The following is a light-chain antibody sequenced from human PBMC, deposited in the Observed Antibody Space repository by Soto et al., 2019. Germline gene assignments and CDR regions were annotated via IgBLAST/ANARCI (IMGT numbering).Light chain of an antibody. CDR2: DVS. CDR3: SSYRSSSTLYV. J-gene: IGLJ1*01. V-gene: IGLV2-14*03. Sequence: QSALTQPASVSGSPGQSITISCTGTSSDVGGYNYVSWYQQLPGKAPKLMIYDVSDRPSGVSNRFSASKSGNTAPLTISGLQAEDEADYYCSSYRSSSTLYVFGTGTKVTVL. CDR1: SSDVGGYNY.